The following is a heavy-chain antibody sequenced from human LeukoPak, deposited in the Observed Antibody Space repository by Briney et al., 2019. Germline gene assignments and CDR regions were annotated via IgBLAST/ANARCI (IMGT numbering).Heavy chain of an antibody. D-gene: IGHD4-17*01. CDR1: GITFSSYN. V-gene: IGHV3-48*01. Sequence: GGSLRLSCVASGITFSSYNMKWVRQAPGKGLEWVSYISSGSSTLYYADSVKGRFTISRDNAKNSLFLQMDSLRAEDTAVYYCARRAPYGDFSFDPWGQGTLVTVSS. CDR2: ISSGSSTL. CDR3: ARRAPYGDFSFDP. J-gene: IGHJ5*02.